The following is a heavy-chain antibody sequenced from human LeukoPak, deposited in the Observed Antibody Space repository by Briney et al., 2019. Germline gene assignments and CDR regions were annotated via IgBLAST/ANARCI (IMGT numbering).Heavy chain of an antibody. D-gene: IGHD3-22*01. Sequence: ASVKVSCKASGYTFTSYAIHWVRQAPGQRLEWMGWISAYNGNTNYAQKFQGRVTMTRDTSTSTVYMELSSLRSEDTAVYYCARDRLPYDSSGYYLRGFAHWGQGTLVTVSS. V-gene: IGHV1-3*01. J-gene: IGHJ4*02. CDR2: ISAYNGNT. CDR1: GYTFTSYA. CDR3: ARDRLPYDSSGYYLRGFAH.